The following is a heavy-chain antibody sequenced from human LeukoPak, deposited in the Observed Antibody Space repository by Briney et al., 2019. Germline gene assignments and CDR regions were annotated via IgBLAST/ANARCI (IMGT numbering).Heavy chain of an antibody. CDR3: ARAPSIAAAGTLYYYGMDV. J-gene: IGHJ6*02. CDR2: IYSGGST. CDR1: GFTVSSNY. D-gene: IGHD6-13*01. V-gene: IGHV3-53*01. Sequence: GGSLRLSCAASGFTVSSNYMSWVRQAPGKGLEWVSVIYSGGSTYYADSVKGRFTISRDNSKNTLYLQMNSLRAEDTAVYYCARAPSIAAAGTLYYYGMDVWGQGTMVTVSS.